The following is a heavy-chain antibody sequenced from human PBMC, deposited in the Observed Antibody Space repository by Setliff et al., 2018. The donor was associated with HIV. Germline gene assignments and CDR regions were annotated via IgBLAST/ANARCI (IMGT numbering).Heavy chain of an antibody. CDR3: ARDLGRITLSGVNEGWFDP. V-gene: IGHV4-59*01. CDR1: GAYISSYY. J-gene: IGHJ5*02. Sequence: NPPETLSLTCTVSGAYISSYYWSWIRQPPGKGLEWIGDIYYSGNTHFNPSLKSRVTISLDTSKNQVFLKLTSVTAADTAVYYCARDLGRITLSGVNEGWFDPWGQGTLVTVSS. CDR2: IYYSGNT. D-gene: IGHD3-3*01.